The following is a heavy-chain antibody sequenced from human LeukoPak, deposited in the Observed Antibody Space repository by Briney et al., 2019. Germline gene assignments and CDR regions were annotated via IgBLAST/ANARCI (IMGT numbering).Heavy chain of an antibody. CDR3: ARGGVGMDV. CDR1: GGSFSDYY. J-gene: IGHJ6*03. CDR2: INHSGST. Sequence: PSETLSLTCAVFGGSFSDYYWSWIRQPPGKGLEWIGKINHSGSTNYNPSLKSRVTISVDTSKNQFSLKLSSVAAADTAVYYCARGGVGMDVWGKGTTVTVSS. D-gene: IGHD2-15*01. V-gene: IGHV4-34*01.